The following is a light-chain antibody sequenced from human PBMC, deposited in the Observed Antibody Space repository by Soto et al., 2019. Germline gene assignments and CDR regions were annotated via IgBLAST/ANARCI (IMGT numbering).Light chain of an antibody. J-gene: IGLJ2*01. Sequence: QSVLTQPPSVSGAPGQRVTISCTGSSSNIGAGYNVHWYQQLPGTAPKLLIYVNSNRPSGVPDRFSGSKSGTSASLAIAGAEAELESGYCCQSYVIGLSGVVFGGETAVSVL. CDR3: QSYVIGLSGVV. V-gene: IGLV1-40*01. CDR2: VNS. CDR1: SSNIGAGYN.